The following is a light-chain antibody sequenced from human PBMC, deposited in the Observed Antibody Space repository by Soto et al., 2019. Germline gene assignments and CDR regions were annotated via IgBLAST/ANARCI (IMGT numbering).Light chain of an antibody. CDR2: AAS. Sequence: DIQMTQSPSSLSASVGDRVTITCRASQSISSYLNWYQQKPGKAPKLLIYAASSLQSGVPSRFSGSGSGTDFTLTISSLQPEDFATYYCQQSYSTPWTFVQGPKVEIK. V-gene: IGKV1-39*01. CDR1: QSISSY. J-gene: IGKJ1*01. CDR3: QQSYSTPWT.